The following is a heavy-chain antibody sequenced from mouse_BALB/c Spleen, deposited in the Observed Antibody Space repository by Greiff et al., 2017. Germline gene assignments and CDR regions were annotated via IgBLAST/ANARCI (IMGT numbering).Heavy chain of an antibody. CDR1: GFTFSSYT. Sequence: EVHLVESGGGLVQPGGSLKLSCAASGFTFSSYTMSWVRQTPEKRLEWVAYISNGGGSTYYPDTVKGRFTISRDNAKNTLYLQMSSLKSEDTAMYYCARGRTTSDYWGQGTTLTVSS. CDR2: ISNGGGST. J-gene: IGHJ2*01. V-gene: IGHV5-12-2*01. CDR3: ARGRTTSDY. D-gene: IGHD2-12*01.